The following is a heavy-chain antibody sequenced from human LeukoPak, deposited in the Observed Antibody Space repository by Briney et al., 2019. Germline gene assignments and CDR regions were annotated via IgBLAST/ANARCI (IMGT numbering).Heavy chain of an antibody. D-gene: IGHD3-16*01. J-gene: IGHJ3*02. V-gene: IGHV7-4-1*02. Sequence: ASVKVSCKASGYTFTSYGISWVRQAPGQGLEWMGWINTPSGNAMYAEGFRGRFVFSVDTSVSTAYLHINTVRPEDTALYYCARNYAYVAGSYVDAFDIWGQGTLVTVSS. CDR2: INTPSGNA. CDR3: ARNYAYVAGSYVDAFDI. CDR1: GYTFTSYG.